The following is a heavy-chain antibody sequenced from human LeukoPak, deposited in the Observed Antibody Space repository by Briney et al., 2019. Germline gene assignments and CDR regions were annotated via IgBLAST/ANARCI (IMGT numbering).Heavy chain of an antibody. CDR2: INPNSGGT. J-gene: IGHJ6*03. V-gene: IGHV1-2*06. D-gene: IGHD4-11*01. Sequence: VASVKVSCKASGYTFTGYYMHWVRQAPGQGLEWMGRINPNSGGTSYAQKFQGRVTMTRDTSISTAYMELSRLRSDDTAVYYCARGGRVTTRKPYYYYYYMDVWGKGTTVTVSS. CDR1: GYTFTGYY. CDR3: ARGGRVTTRKPYYYYYYMDV.